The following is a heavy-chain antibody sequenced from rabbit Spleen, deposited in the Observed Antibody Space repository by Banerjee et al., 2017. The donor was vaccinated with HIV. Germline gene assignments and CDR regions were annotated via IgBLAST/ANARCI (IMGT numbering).Heavy chain of an antibody. Sequence: QLKETGGGLVQPGGSLTLSCKASGFDFSSYYITWVRQAPGKGLEWIGYIDPVVGSTYYASWVNGRFPISRHNAQNTLYLQLYSLTAADTATYFCARILVFSGSSYPYNLWGPGTLVTVS. V-gene: IGHV1S7*01. CDR3: ARILVFSGSSYPYNL. J-gene: IGHJ4*01. CDR1: GFDFSSYY. D-gene: IGHD8-1*01. CDR2: IDPVVGST.